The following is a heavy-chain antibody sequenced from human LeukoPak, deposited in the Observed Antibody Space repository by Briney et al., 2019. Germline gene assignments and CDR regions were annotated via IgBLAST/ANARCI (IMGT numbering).Heavy chain of an antibody. CDR1: GTSISSGGYS. J-gene: IGHJ5*02. D-gene: IGHD6-6*01. Sequence: TLSLTCAVSGTSISSGGYSWSWIRQPPGKGLEWIGYIYHSGSSYYNPSLKSRVTISIDTSRNQFSLKLSSVTAADMAVYYCARDSSSARWFDPWGQGTLVTVSS. CDR3: ARDSSSARWFDP. CDR2: IYHSGSS. V-gene: IGHV4-30-2*01.